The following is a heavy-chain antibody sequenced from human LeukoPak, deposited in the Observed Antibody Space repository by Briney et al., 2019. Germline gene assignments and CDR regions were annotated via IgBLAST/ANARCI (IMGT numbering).Heavy chain of an antibody. J-gene: IGHJ4*02. V-gene: IGHV1-18*01. CDR3: ARVRLGATTGTIDY. CDR2: ISAYNGNT. D-gene: IGHD1-26*01. CDR1: GYTFTGYG. Sequence: ASVKVSCKASGYTFTGYGISWVRQAPGQGLEWMGWISAYNGNTNYAQKLQGRVTMTTDTSTSTAYMELRSLRSDDTAVYYCARVRLGATTGTIDYWGQGTLVTVSS.